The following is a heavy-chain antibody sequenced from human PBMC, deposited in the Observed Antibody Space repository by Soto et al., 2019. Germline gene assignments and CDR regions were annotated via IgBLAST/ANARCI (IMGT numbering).Heavy chain of an antibody. CDR3: AAYRGALYFDF. CDR1: GRSMSSNY. Sequence: LSLTCSVSGRSMSSNYWSWLRQSPDKGLEWLGYVFYGGTDYNPSLGGRVSMSVQTSKSQFSLTLSSVTAADTAVYYCAAYRGALYFDFWGQGIQVTVSS. V-gene: IGHV4-59*03. CDR2: VFYGGT. J-gene: IGHJ4*02. D-gene: IGHD4-4*01.